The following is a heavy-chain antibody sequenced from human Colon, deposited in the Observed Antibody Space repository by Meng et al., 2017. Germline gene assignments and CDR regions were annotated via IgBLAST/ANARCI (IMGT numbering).Heavy chain of an antibody. CDR3: ARRNSNNWFDP. Sequence: QVRLQEAGPGLVKPSGTLSFTCAVSGASISGDNWWSWVRQTPGKGLEWLGEIFHSGTSNYNPSLKSRVTISVDKSKNQFSLRLSSVTAADTAVYYCARRNSNNWFDPWGQGILVTVSS. V-gene: IGHV4-4*02. J-gene: IGHJ5*02. CDR1: GASISGDNW. CDR2: IFHSGTS. D-gene: IGHD2/OR15-2a*01.